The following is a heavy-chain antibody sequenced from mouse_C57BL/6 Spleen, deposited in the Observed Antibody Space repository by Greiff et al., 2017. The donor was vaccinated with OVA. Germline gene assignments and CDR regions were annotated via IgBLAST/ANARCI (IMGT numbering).Heavy chain of an antibody. Sequence: EVQLQQSGPELVKPGASVKIPCKASGYTFTDYNMDWVKQSHGKSLEWIGDINPNNGGTIYNQKFKGKATLTVDKSSSTAYMELRSLTSEDTAVYYCAKRPYDYAWYFDVWGTGTTVTVSS. CDR1: GYTFTDYN. CDR2: INPNNGGT. J-gene: IGHJ1*03. CDR3: AKRPYDYAWYFDV. D-gene: IGHD2-4*01. V-gene: IGHV1-18*01.